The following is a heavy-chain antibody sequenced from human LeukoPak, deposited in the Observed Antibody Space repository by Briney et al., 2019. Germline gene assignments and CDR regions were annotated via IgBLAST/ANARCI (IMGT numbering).Heavy chain of an antibody. J-gene: IGHJ4*02. CDR3: AREGSSAYYFGY. CDR2: IYTSGST. V-gene: IGHV4-61*02. Sequence: PSETLSLTCTVSGGSISSGSSCWSWIRQPAGRGLEWIGRIYTSGSTNYNPSLKSRVTISGDSSKNQFSLNLSSVTAADTAMYYCAREGSSAYYFGYWGQGTLVTVSS. CDR1: GGSISSGSSC. D-gene: IGHD2-2*01.